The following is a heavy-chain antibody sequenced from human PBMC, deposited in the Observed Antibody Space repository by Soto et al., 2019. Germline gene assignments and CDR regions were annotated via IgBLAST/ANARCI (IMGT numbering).Heavy chain of an antibody. Sequence: GESLKISCKGSGYSFNSYWITWVRQMPGKGLEWMGRIDPSDSYTNYSPSFQGHVTISADKSISTAYLQWSSLKASDTAMYYCARQAIFGVIIIAFDVWGQGTTVTVSS. D-gene: IGHD3-3*01. CDR3: ARQAIFGVIIIAFDV. CDR2: IDPSDSYT. CDR1: GYSFNSYW. J-gene: IGHJ6*02. V-gene: IGHV5-10-1*01.